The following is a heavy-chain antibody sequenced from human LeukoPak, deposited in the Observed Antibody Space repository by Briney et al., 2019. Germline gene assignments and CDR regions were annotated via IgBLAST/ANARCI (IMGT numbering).Heavy chain of an antibody. V-gene: IGHV3-23*01. Sequence: GGSLRLSCAASGFTFSSYAMSWVRQAPGKGLEWVSAVSGSGGSTYYADSVKGRFTISRDNSKNTLYLQMNSLRAEDTAVYYCAKDAGVRGVIMADYWGQGTLVTVSS. CDR1: GFTFSSYA. CDR2: VSGSGGST. D-gene: IGHD3-10*01. J-gene: IGHJ4*02. CDR3: AKDAGVRGVIMADY.